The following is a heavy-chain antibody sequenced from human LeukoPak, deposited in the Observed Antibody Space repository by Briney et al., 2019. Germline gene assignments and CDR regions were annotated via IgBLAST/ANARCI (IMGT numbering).Heavy chain of an antibody. D-gene: IGHD3-10*01. CDR1: GGSFSGYY. J-gene: IGHJ4*02. Sequence: SETLPLTCAVYGGSFSGYYWSWIRQPPGKGLEWIGEINHSGSTNYNPSLKSRVTISVDTSKNQFSLKLSSVTAADTAVYYCARCRDKDSGINFDYWGQGTLVTVSS. CDR3: ARCRDKDSGINFDY. CDR2: INHSGST. V-gene: IGHV4-34*01.